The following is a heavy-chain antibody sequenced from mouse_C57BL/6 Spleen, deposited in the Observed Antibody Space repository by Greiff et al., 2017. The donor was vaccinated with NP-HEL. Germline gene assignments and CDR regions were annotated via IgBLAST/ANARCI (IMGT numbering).Heavy chain of an antibody. CDR1: GFSLTSYG. Sequence: QVQLKESGPGLVAPSQSLSITCTVSGFSLTSYGVHWVRQPPGKGLEWLVVIWSDGSTTYYSALKSRLSISKDNSKSQVFLLMNSLQTEDAAMDYCARQGADYKAMDYWGQGTSVTVSS. CDR2: IWSDGST. J-gene: IGHJ4*01. D-gene: IGHD2-12*01. V-gene: IGHV2-6-1*01. CDR3: ARQGADYKAMDY.